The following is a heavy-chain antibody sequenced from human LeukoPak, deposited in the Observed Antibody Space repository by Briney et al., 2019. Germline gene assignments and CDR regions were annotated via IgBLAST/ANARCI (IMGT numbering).Heavy chain of an antibody. CDR1: GGTFSGYY. Sequence: SETLSLTCAVYGGTFSGYYWSWVRQPPGKGLEWIGEINHSGSTNYNPSLKSRVTMSVDTSKNQLSLSLSSVTAADTAVYYCARGELRYYDWLPWGQGTLVTVSS. D-gene: IGHD3-9*01. J-gene: IGHJ4*02. CDR3: ARGELRYYDWLP. CDR2: INHSGST. V-gene: IGHV4-34*01.